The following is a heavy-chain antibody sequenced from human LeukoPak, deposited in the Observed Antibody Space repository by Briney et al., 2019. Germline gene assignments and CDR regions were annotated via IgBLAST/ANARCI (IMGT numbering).Heavy chain of an antibody. CDR3: AKDIRGGSYLDL. Sequence: GGSLRLSYAASGFIFSSYGIHWVRQAPGKGLEWITLISYDGNKITYADSVKGRFTISRDNSNHRAFLQMSSLRPEDTAVYYCAKDIRGGSYLDLWGQGTPVSVSS. V-gene: IGHV3-30*18. D-gene: IGHD3-16*02. J-gene: IGHJ4*02. CDR1: GFIFSSYG. CDR2: ISYDGNKI.